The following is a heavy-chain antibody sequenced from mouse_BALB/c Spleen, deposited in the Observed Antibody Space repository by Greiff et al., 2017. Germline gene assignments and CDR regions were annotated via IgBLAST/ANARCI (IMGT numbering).Heavy chain of an antibody. CDR2: ISSGSSTI. J-gene: IGHJ3*01. V-gene: IGHV5-17*02. CDR1: GFTFSSFG. Sequence: EVKLMESGGGLVQPGGSRKLSCAASGFTFSSFGMHWVRQAPEKGLEWVAYISSGSSTIYYADTVKGRFTISRDNPKNTLFLQMTSLRSEDTAMYYCARQNYGNYFAYWGQGTLVTVSA. D-gene: IGHD2-1*01. CDR3: ARQNYGNYFAY.